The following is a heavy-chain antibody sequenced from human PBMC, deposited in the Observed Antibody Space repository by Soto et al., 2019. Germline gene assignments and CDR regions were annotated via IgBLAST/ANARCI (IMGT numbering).Heavy chain of an antibody. V-gene: IGHV4-59*01. CDR1: GGSISSYX. D-gene: IGHD3-10*01. CDR3: XXTXXSLFDY. CDR2: IYYSGST. Sequence: QVQLQESGPGLVKPSETLSLTCTVSGGSISSYXXXXXRQPPGKGLEWIGYIYYSGSTNYNPSLKXXXXXXXXXXXXXXXXXXXXXXXXXXXVYYXXXTXXSLFDYWGQGTLVTVSS. J-gene: IGHJ4*02.